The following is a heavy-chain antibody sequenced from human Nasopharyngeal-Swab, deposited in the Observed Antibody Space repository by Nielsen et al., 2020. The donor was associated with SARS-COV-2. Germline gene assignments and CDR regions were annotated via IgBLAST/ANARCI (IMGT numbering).Heavy chain of an antibody. J-gene: IGHJ2*01. Sequence: ASVKVSCKVSGYTLTELSMHWVRQAPGKGLEWMGGFDPEDGETIYAQKFQGRVTMTEDTSTDTAYMELSSLRSEDTAVYYCARGTRGYSLYWYFDLWGRGTLVTVSS. D-gene: IGHD3-22*01. CDR3: ARGTRGYSLYWYFDL. CDR1: GYTLTELS. CDR2: FDPEDGET. V-gene: IGHV1-24*01.